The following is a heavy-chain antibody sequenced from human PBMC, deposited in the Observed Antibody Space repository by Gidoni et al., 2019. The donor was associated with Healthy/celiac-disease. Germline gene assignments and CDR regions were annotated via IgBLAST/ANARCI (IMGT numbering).Heavy chain of an antibody. J-gene: IGHJ4*02. CDR2: ISVSGGST. CDR3: AKVTGYFDY. D-gene: IGHD3-10*01. V-gene: IGHV3-23*01. Sequence: EVQLLESGGGLVQPGGSLRLSCAASGFTFRSYAMSWVRQAPWKGLASVSAISVSGGSTYYADSVKGRFTIARDNSKNTLYLQMNSLRAEYTAVYYCAKVTGYFDYWGQGTLVTVSS. CDR1: GFTFRSYA.